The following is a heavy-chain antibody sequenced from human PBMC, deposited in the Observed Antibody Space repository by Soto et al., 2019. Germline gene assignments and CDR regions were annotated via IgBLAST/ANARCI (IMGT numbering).Heavy chain of an antibody. CDR2: ISVYSGAT. V-gene: IGHV1-18*01. CDR3: ARGGGVNASWNP. D-gene: IGHD2-21*01. Sequence: QVHLVQSGGGVKQPGASVIVSCKTSGYSFTTYGISWVRQAPGQGLEWMGWISVYSGATTYAHNFRDRVTMSTDTLTATAHLDLRNLTSDDTAAYYCARGGGVNASWNPWGQGTLVIVSS. J-gene: IGHJ5*02. CDR1: GYSFTTYG.